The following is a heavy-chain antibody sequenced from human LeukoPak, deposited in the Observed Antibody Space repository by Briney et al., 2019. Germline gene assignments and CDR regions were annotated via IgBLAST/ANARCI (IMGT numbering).Heavy chain of an antibody. Sequence: GGSLRLSCAASGFTFSSYGMHWARQAPGKGLEWVAFIRYDGSNKYYADSVKGRFTISRDNSKNTLYLQMNSLRAEDTAVYYCAKDRSIVVVPAEIDPWGQGTLVTVSS. J-gene: IGHJ5*02. CDR2: IRYDGSNK. V-gene: IGHV3-30*02. CDR3: AKDRSIVVVPAEIDP. CDR1: GFTFSSYG. D-gene: IGHD2-2*01.